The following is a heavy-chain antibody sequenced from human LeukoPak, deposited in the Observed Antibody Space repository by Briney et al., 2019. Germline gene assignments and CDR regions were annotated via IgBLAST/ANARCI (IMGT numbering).Heavy chain of an antibody. CDR3: ARVARNYYYYMDV. CDR1: GYSISSGYY. D-gene: IGHD1-14*01. V-gene: IGHV4-38-2*02. Sequence: PSETLSLTCTASGYSISSGYYWGWIRQPPGKGLEWIGSIYHSGSTYYNPSLKSRVTISVDTSKNQFSLKLSSVTAADTAVYYCARVARNYYYYMDVWGKGTTVTVSS. CDR2: IYHSGST. J-gene: IGHJ6*03.